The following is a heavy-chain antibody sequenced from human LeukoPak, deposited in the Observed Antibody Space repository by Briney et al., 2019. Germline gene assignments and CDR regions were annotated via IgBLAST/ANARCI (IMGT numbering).Heavy chain of an antibody. V-gene: IGHV1-69*04. D-gene: IGHD2-15*01. CDR1: GGTFSSYA. Sequence: SVKVSCKAPGGTFSSYAISWVRQAPGQGLEWMGRIIPILGIANYAQKFQGRVTITADKSTSTAYMELSSLRSEDTAVYYCARYCSGGSCYPFNNWFDPWGQGTLVTVSS. CDR3: ARYCSGGSCYPFNNWFDP. CDR2: IIPILGIA. J-gene: IGHJ5*02.